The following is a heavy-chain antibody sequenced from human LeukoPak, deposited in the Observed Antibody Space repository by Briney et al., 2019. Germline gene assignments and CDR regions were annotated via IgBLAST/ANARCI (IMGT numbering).Heavy chain of an antibody. CDR1: GGSISSGGYS. Sequence: PSETLSLTCAVSGGSISSGGYSWSWIRQPPGKGREWIGYIYHSGSTYYNPSLKSRVTISAARSKNQCSLKLSSVTAADTAVYYCARDRYGDHTYFDYWGQGTLVTVSS. CDR2: IYHSGST. CDR3: ARDRYGDHTYFDY. J-gene: IGHJ4*02. V-gene: IGHV4-30-2*01. D-gene: IGHD4-17*01.